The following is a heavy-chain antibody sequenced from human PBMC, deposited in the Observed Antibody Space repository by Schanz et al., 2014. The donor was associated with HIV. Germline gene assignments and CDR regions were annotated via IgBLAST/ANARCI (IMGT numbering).Heavy chain of an antibody. CDR2: MNPSTGNS. CDR1: GYNFSGYY. J-gene: IGHJ6*02. D-gene: IGHD1-26*01. CDR3: ARGPKWEGLMDV. V-gene: IGHV1-8*02. Sequence: QVQLVQSGADVKKPGASVRVSCKVSGYNFSGYYMHWVRQAPGQGLEWIGWMNPSTGNSGYAQMFQVRVTMTRDTSISTAYLEVDSLKSEDTAVYYCARGPKWEGLMDVWGQGTTVIVSS.